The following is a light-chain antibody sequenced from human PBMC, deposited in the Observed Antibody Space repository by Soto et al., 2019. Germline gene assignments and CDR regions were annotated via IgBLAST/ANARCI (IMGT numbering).Light chain of an antibody. CDR2: DAS. CDR3: PQRSNWPPEIT. Sequence: EIVLTQSPATLSLFPGERATLSCRASQSVSIYLAWYQQKPGQAPRLLIYDASNRATGIPARFSGSGSGTDFTLTISSLEPEDFAVYYCPQRSNWPPEITFGQGTRLEIK. J-gene: IGKJ5*01. V-gene: IGKV3-11*01. CDR1: QSVSIY.